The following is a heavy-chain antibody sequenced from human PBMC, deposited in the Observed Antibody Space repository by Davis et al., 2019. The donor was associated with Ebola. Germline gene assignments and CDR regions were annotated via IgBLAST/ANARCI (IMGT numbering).Heavy chain of an antibody. CDR2: IYYSGST. CDR1: GGSISSGGYY. Sequence: SETLSLTCTVSGGSISSGGYYWSWIRQPPGKGLEWIGYIYYSGSTYYNPSLKSRVTISVDTSKNQFSLKLSSVTAADTAVYYCASTGGDYYYYYYMDVWGKGTTVTVSS. J-gene: IGHJ6*03. D-gene: IGHD1-14*01. V-gene: IGHV4-30-4*08. CDR3: ASTGGDYYYYYYMDV.